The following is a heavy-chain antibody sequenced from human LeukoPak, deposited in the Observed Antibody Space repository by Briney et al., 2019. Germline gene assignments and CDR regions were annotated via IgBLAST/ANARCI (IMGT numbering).Heavy chain of an antibody. CDR2: LSSSGGTT. V-gene: IGHV3-23*01. J-gene: IGHJ5*02. Sequence: GGSLRLSCAASGFSFSTYAMTWVRQAPGKGLEWVSALSSSGGTTYYADSVQGRFATSRDNSKNTLYLQMNSLRAEDTAVYYCAKLPREYCSSTSCPNWFDTWGQGTLVTVSS. D-gene: IGHD2-2*01. CDR1: GFSFSTYA. CDR3: AKLPREYCSSTSCPNWFDT.